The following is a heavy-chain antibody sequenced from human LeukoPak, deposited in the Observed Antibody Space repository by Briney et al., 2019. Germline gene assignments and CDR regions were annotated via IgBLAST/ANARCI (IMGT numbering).Heavy chain of an antibody. CDR1: GYSFTSYW. V-gene: IGHV5-51*01. CDR3: ARPTVTTGFIDY. D-gene: IGHD4-17*01. J-gene: IGHJ4*02. CDR2: IYPGDSDT. Sequence: GESLKISCQGSGYSFTSYWIGWARQLPGKGLEWMGIIYPGDSDTRYSPSFQGQVTISADKSISTAYLQWSSLKASDTAMYYCARPTVTTGFIDYWGQGTLVTVSS.